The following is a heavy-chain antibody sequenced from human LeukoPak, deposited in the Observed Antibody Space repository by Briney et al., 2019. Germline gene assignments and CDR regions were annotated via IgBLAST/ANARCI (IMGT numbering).Heavy chain of an antibody. J-gene: IGHJ4*02. CDR2: IIPILGIA. CDR3: ALYCSGGSCYHFDY. V-gene: IGHV1-69*02. Sequence: GASVKVSCKASGYTFTGYYMHWVRQAPGQGLEWMGRIIPILGIANYAQKFQGRVTITADKSTSTAYMELSSLRSEDTAVYYCALYCSGGSCYHFDYWGQGTLVTVSS. D-gene: IGHD2-15*01. CDR1: GYTFTGYY.